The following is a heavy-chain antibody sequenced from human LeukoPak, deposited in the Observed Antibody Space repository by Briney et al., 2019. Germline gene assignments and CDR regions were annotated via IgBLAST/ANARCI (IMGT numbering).Heavy chain of an antibody. J-gene: IGHJ4*02. V-gene: IGHV4-30-2*01. Sequence: SETLSLTCAVSGGSISSGGYSWSWIRQPPGKGLEWIGYIYHSGSTYYNPSLKSRVTISVDRSKNQFSLKLSSVTAADTAVYYCAREATVTSRGFDYWGQGTLSPSPQ. CDR1: GGSISSGGYS. CDR2: IYHSGST. CDR3: AREATVTSRGFDY. D-gene: IGHD4-17*01.